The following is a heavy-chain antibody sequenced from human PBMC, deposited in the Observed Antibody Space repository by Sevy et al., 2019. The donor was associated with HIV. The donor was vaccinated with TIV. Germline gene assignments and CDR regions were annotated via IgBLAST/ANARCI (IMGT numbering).Heavy chain of an antibody. V-gene: IGHV3-48*03. CDR1: GFTFSSYE. D-gene: IGHD3-16*02. Sequence: GGSLRLSCAASGFTFSSYEMNWVRQAPGKGLEWVSYISSSGSTIYYADSVKGRFTISRDNAKNSLYLQMNGLRAEDTAVYYCAGGIMITFGGVIATPYYFDYWGQGTLVTVSS. CDR2: ISSSGSTI. CDR3: AGGIMITFGGVIATPYYFDY. J-gene: IGHJ4*02.